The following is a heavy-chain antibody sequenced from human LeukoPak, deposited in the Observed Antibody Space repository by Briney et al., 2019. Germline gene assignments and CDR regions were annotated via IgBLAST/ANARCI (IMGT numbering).Heavy chain of an antibody. J-gene: IGHJ4*02. CDR2: ISPYNGNT. CDR1: GYPFISTG. D-gene: IGHD3-3*01. CDR3: ARDHGGFWSGSAAF. Sequence: ASVKVSCKASGYPFISTGINWLRQAPGHGLEWMGWISPYNGNTNFAQQFQNGLTLTTDTSSRTSFMELKSLKYEDTATYYCARDHGGFWSGSAAFWGQGTLLTVSS. V-gene: IGHV1-18*01.